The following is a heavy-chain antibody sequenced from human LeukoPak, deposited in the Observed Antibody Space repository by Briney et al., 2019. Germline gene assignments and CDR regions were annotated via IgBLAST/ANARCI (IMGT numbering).Heavy chain of an antibody. CDR1: GFTFSSNY. J-gene: IGHJ4*02. CDR3: AKEYGYTYGEFDY. CDR2: IYSSGSP. Sequence: GGSLRLSCAASGFTFSSNYMSWVRQAPGKGLEWVSVIYSSGSPYYADSVKGRFTISRDKSKNTLYLQVNSLRAEDTAVYYCAKEYGYTYGEFDYWGQGTLVTVSS. D-gene: IGHD5-18*01. V-gene: IGHV3-53*01.